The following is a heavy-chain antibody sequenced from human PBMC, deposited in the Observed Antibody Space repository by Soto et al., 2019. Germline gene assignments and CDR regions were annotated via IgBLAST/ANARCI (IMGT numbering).Heavy chain of an antibody. D-gene: IGHD3-9*01. CDR1: GYTFTSYA. CDR3: ARVTYYGIWTGSRVYYYMDV. J-gene: IGHJ6*03. V-gene: IGHV1-3*01. Sequence: ASVKVSCKASGYTFTSYAMHWVRQAPGQRLEWMGWINAGNGNTKYSQKFQGRVTITRDTSASTAYMELSSLRSDDTAVYYCARVTYYGIWTGSRVYYYMDVGGKGTTVTVS. CDR2: INAGNGNT.